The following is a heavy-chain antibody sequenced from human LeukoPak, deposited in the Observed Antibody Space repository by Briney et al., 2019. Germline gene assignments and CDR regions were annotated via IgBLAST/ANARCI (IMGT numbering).Heavy chain of an antibody. CDR3: ARAPKSYSSGWYYFDY. D-gene: IGHD6-19*01. CDR2: ISYDGSYK. CDR1: GFTFSSSG. J-gene: IGHJ4*02. V-gene: IGHV3-30*03. Sequence: PGGSLRLSCTASGFTFSSSGMHWVRQAPGKGLEWVTIISYDGSYKNYVDSVKGRFTVSRDNSKNTVYLQMNSLRPEDTAVYYCARAPKSYSSGWYYFDYWGQGTLVTVSS.